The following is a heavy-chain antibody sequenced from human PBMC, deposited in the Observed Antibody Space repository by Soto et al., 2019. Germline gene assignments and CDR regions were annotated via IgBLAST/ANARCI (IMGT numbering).Heavy chain of an antibody. CDR3: ARHFGGFNWFDP. D-gene: IGHD3-16*01. J-gene: IGHJ5*02. CDR1: GSSISNSNYY. CDR2: INYSDNN. Sequence: SETLSLTCAVSGSSISNSNYYWGWIRQPPGKGLEWIGSINYSDNNYYNPSLKSRVTISADTSKRQFSLRLTSVTVEDTAVYFCARHFGGFNWFDPWGQGTQVTVSS. V-gene: IGHV4-39*01.